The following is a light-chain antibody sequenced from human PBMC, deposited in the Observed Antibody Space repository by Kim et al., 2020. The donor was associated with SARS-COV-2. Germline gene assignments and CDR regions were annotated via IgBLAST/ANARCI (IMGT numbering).Light chain of an antibody. J-gene: IGLJ2*01. V-gene: IGLV3-1*01. Sequence: VSHGQTASITCSGDKLGDKYACWYQQKPGPSPVLVIYQDSERPSGIPERFAGSNSGNTATLTISGTRAMDEADYYCQAWDSSTGVVFGGGTQLTVL. CDR3: QAWDSSTGVV. CDR1: KLGDKY. CDR2: QDS.